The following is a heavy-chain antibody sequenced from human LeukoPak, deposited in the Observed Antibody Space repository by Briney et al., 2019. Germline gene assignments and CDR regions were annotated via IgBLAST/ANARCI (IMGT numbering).Heavy chain of an antibody. Sequence: GGSLRLSCAASGFTFSSYTMSWVRQAPGKGLEWVSFISSRSRFIYSADSVKGRFTISRDTAKNSLYLQMNSLRAEDTAVYYCARLRYYGMDVWGQGTTVTVSS. J-gene: IGHJ6*02. CDR1: GFTFSSYT. CDR2: ISSRSRFI. V-gene: IGHV3-21*01. CDR3: ARLRYYGMDV.